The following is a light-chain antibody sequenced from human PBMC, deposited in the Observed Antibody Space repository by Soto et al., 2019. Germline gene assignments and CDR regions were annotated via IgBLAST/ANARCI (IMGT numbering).Light chain of an antibody. V-gene: IGKV1-5*03. CDR1: QSINSW. CDR3: QQYSILSLT. J-gene: IGKJ4*01. Sequence: DIQMTQSPSTLSASVGDRVTITCRASQSINSWLAWYQQKPGKAPKLLIQKASSLESGVPSRFSGSGSGTEFTLTISSLQPDDFATYYCQQYSILSLTFGGGTKVEIK. CDR2: KAS.